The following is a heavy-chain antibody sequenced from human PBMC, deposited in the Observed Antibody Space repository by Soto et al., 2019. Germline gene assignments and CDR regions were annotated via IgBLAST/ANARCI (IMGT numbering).Heavy chain of an antibody. CDR1: GFTVSSKY. D-gene: IGHD2-15*01. V-gene: IGHV3-66*01. CDR2: IQSGGTT. J-gene: IGHJ6*03. CDR3: ARDDILCSGGSCYGVPMDV. Sequence: EVQLVESGGGLVQPGGSLRLSCAASGFTVSSKYMSWVRQAPGKGLEWVSLIQSGGTTYYADSVKGRFTISRDSSKNMLHLQMDSLSAEDTAVYYCARDDILCSGGSCYGVPMDVGGKGTTVTVSS.